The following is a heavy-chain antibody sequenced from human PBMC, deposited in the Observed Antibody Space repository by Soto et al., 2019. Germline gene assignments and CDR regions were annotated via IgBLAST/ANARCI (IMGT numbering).Heavy chain of an antibody. CDR1: GDSTTSVGYY. CDR3: ARVRMLSYFDY. J-gene: IGHJ4*02. CDR2: ILYTGST. D-gene: IGHD2-8*01. V-gene: IGHV4-31*03. Sequence: SETLSLTCTVSGDSTTSVGYYWSWIRQFPGKGLEWIGYILYTGSTNYNPSLKSRVTISVDKSKNQFSLKLSSVTAADTAVYYCARVRMLSYFDYWGQGTLVTVSS.